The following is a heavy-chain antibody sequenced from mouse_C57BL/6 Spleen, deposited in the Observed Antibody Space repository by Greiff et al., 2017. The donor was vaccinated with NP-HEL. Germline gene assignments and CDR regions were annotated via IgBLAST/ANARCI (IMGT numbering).Heavy chain of an antibody. CDR1: GFTFSSYA. J-gene: IGHJ2*01. CDR3: ARGGTVVD. D-gene: IGHD1-1*01. V-gene: IGHV5-4*01. Sequence: EVQLVESGGGLVKPGGSLKLSCAASGFTFSSYAMSWVRQTPEKRLAWVATISDGGSYTYYPANVKGRFTISRDNAKNNLYLQMSHLKSEDTAMYYCARGGTVVDWGKGTTLTVSS. CDR2: ISDGGSYT.